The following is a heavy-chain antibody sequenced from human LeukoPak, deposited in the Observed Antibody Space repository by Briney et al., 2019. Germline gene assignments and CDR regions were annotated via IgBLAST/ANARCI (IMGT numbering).Heavy chain of an antibody. J-gene: IGHJ4*02. CDR2: ISPSGDIT. CDR3: AKDDAWLRFGE. Sequence: PSETLSLTCTVSGYSISSGYYWGWIRQPPGKGLEWVSGISPSGDITYYAGSVKGRFTISRDNSKNTLYLEVISLTAEDTAVYYCAKDDAWLRFGEWSQGTLVTVSS. CDR1: GYSISSGYY. V-gene: IGHV3-23*01. D-gene: IGHD3-10*01.